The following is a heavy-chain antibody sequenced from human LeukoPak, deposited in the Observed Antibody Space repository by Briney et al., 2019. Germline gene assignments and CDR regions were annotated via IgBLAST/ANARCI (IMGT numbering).Heavy chain of an antibody. Sequence: GGSLRLSCAASGFPFSSYWMSWVRQAPGKGLEWVANIKQEGSEKYYVDSVKGRYTISRDNAKNSLYLQMNSLRAEDTAVYYCARDRYCTNGVCYIPLYYYYYYMDVWGKGTTVTVSS. CDR2: IKQEGSEK. CDR3: ARDRYCTNGVCYIPLYYYYYYMDV. J-gene: IGHJ6*03. D-gene: IGHD2-8*01. CDR1: GFPFSSYW. V-gene: IGHV3-7*01.